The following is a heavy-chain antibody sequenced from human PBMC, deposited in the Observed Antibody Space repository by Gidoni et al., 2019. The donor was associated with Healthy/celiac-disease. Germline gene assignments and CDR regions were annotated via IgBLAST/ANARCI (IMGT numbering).Heavy chain of an antibody. CDR3: ARQAAFSSSSGLTSAMDV. CDR2: FYPGDSYT. J-gene: IGHJ6*02. V-gene: IGHV5-51*01. CDR1: GSSFTNYW. D-gene: IGHD6-6*01. Sequence: EAQLVQSGAGVKKPGASLKISCKASGSSFTNYWTGRVRQMPGKGLAWGGIFYPGDSYTRYSPSFQGQVSISADKSITAAYLQWSSLKASDTAVYYCARQAAFSSSSGLTSAMDVWGQGTTVTVSS.